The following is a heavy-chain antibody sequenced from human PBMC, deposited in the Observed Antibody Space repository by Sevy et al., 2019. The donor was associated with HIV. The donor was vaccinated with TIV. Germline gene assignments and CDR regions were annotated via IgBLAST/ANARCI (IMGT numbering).Heavy chain of an antibody. V-gene: IGHV1-18*01. D-gene: IGHD2-2*01. CDR2: ISTFKVNT. Sequence: ASVKVSCKASGYTFTSYDISWVRQAPGQGLEWMGRISTFKVNTNNAQKFQGRVIMTTDTSTSTAYMELRSLRADDTAVYYCARDDCSSLSCHGSLLYWGQGTLVTVSS. J-gene: IGHJ4*02. CDR1: GYTFTSYD. CDR3: ARDDCSSLSCHGSLLY.